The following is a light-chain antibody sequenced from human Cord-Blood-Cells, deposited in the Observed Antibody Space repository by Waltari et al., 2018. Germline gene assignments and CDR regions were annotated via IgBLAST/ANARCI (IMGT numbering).Light chain of an antibody. Sequence: EIVMTQSPATLSVSQGDRATLSCRASQSVSSNLACYQQKPGQAPRLLIYGASTRATGIPARFSGSGSGTEFTLTISSLQSEDFAVYYCQQYNNWPPYTFGQGTKLEIK. V-gene: IGKV3-15*01. CDR1: QSVSSN. CDR3: QQYNNWPPYT. CDR2: GAS. J-gene: IGKJ2*01.